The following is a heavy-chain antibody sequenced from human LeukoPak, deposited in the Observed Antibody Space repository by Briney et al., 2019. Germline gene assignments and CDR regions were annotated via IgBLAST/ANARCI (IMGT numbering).Heavy chain of an antibody. J-gene: IGHJ4*01. CDR3: AKDXDXXSXXXXXDY. CDR1: GFTFSSYA. V-gene: IGHV3-23*01. CDR2: ISGSGGST. Sequence: GGSLRLSCAASGFTFSSYAMSWVRQAPGKGLEWVSAISGSGGSTYYADSVKGRFTISRDNSKNTLYLQMNSLRAEDTAVYYCAKDXDXXSXXXXXDYWXXGTLVTVS.